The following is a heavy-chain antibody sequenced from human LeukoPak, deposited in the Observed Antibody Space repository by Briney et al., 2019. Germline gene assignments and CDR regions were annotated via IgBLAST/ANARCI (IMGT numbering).Heavy chain of an antibody. D-gene: IGHD6-6*01. J-gene: IGHJ6*03. CDR3: AGVSIAVRGYYYMDV. V-gene: IGHV3-21*01. CDR1: KFTFSSYS. Sequence: GGSLRLSCAASKFTFSSYSMNWVRQAPGKGLEWVSSISSSSSYIYYADSVRGRFTISRDNAKNSLYLQMNSLRAEDTAVYYCAGVSIAVRGYYYMDVWGKGTTVTVSS. CDR2: ISSSSSYI.